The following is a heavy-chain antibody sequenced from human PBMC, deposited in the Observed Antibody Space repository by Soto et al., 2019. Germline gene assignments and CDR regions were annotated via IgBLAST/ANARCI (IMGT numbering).Heavy chain of an antibody. D-gene: IGHD3-9*01. J-gene: IGHJ4*02. CDR3: AHRFDWYSLDH. Sequence: QITLKESGPTLVKPTQTLTLTCTFSGFSLSTTEVGVAWIRQPPGKALEWLALIYWDDDKRYSPSLKSRLTITKDTAKNQVVLTTTNMDPVDTATYYCAHRFDWYSLDHWGQGTLVTVSS. CDR2: IYWDDDK. CDR1: GFSLSTTEVG. V-gene: IGHV2-5*02.